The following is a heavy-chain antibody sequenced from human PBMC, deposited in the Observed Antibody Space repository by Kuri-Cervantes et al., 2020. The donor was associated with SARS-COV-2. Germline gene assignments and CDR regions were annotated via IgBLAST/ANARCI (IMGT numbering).Heavy chain of an antibody. D-gene: IGHD3-3*01. J-gene: IGHJ5*02. Sequence: ESLKISCTVSGHSISNVYYWAWIRQPPGKGLEWIAYINHGGSTFYNPSLKSRVTMSVDTSRNQFSLRLSSVTAADTAVYYSARRDYDFWSGSFRFDPWGQGTLVTVSS. V-gene: IGHV4-38-2*02. CDR2: INHGGST. CDR3: ARRDYDFWSGSFRFDP. CDR1: GHSISNVYY.